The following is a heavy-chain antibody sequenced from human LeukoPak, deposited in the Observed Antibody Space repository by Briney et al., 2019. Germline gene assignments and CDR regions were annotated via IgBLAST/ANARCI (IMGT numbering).Heavy chain of an antibody. CDR3: VRAMAARPRPHYYDYYYLDV. CDR2: INYCEST. D-gene: IGHD6-6*01. Sequence: ETLSLPCAVYGGPFSGYYWSWIRQPPGKGVEGIGEINYCESTNYNPSLKSRVTISLDTSKNQFSMKLGHVTAADTAWHFCVRAMAARPRPHYYDYYYLDVWGKGTTVTVSS. V-gene: IGHV4-34*01. CDR1: GGPFSGYY. J-gene: IGHJ6*03.